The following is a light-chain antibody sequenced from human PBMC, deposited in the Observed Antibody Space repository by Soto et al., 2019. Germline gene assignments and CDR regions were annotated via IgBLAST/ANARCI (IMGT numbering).Light chain of an antibody. V-gene: IGLV1-51*02. CDR2: ENN. CDR1: SSNIGSNY. J-gene: IGLJ3*02. CDR3: GTWDNSLSGWV. Sequence: QAVVTQPPSVSAAPGQKVTISCFGSSSNIGSNYVSWYQQLPGTAPKLLIYENNKRPSGIPDRFSGSKSGTSATLGITGLQTGDEADYYCGTWDNSLSGWVFGGGTKVTVL.